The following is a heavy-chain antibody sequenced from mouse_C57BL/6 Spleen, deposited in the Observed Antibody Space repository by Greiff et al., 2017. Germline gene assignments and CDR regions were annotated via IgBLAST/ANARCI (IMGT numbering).Heavy chain of an antibody. V-gene: IGHV3-6*01. D-gene: IGHD1-1*01. CDR3: AREGYYYGSSPYYAMDY. CDR2: ISYDGSN. CDR1: GYSITSGYY. J-gene: IGHJ4*01. Sequence: EVKLQESGPGLVKPSQSLSLTCSVTGYSITSGYYWNWIRQFPGNKLEWMGYISYDGSNNYNPSLKNRISITRDTSKNQFFLKLNSVTTEDTATYYCAREGYYYGSSPYYAMDYWGQGTSVTVSS.